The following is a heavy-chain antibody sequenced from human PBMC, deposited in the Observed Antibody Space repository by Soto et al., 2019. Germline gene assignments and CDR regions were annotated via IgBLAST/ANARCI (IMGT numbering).Heavy chain of an antibody. CDR2: IFSNDEK. J-gene: IGHJ4*02. V-gene: IGHV2-26*01. D-gene: IGHD2-15*01. Sequence: QVTLKESGPVLVKPTETLTLTCTVSGFSLSNARMGVSWIRQPPGKALEWLAHIFSNDEKSYSASLKSRLTISKDTSKSQVVLTMTNMDPVDTDTYYCARIPRYCSGGSCLGSGGYFGYWGQGTLVTVSS. CDR3: ARIPRYCSGGSCLGSGGYFGY. CDR1: GFSLSNARMG.